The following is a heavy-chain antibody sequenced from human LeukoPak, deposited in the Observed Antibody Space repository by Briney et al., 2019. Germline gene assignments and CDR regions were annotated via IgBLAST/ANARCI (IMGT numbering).Heavy chain of an antibody. CDR1: GGTFSSYA. Sequence: SVKVSCKASGGTFSSYAMSWVRQAPGQGLEWMGRIIPILGIANYAQKFQGRVTITADKSTSTAYMELSSLRSEDTAVYYCARVVRLGPDYWGQGTLVTVSS. CDR2: IIPILGIA. D-gene: IGHD6-25*01. J-gene: IGHJ4*02. V-gene: IGHV1-69*04. CDR3: ARVVRLGPDY.